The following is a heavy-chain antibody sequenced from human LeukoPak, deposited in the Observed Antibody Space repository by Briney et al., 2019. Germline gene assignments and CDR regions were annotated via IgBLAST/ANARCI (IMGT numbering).Heavy chain of an antibody. V-gene: IGHV1-2*02. D-gene: IGHD3-22*01. CDR3: ARDYDSSGYPDY. CDR1: GYTFTGYY. J-gene: IGHJ4*02. Sequence: ASVKVSCKASGYTFTGYYMHWVRQAPGQGLEWMGWINPNSGGTNYAQKFQGRVTMTRDTSISTAYMELSRLRSDDTAVYYCARDYDSSGYPDYWGRGTLVTVSS. CDR2: INPNSGGT.